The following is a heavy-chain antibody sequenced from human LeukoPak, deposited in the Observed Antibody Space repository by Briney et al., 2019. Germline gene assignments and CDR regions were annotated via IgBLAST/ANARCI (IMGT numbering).Heavy chain of an antibody. CDR2: IWYDGSNK. D-gene: IGHD5-12*01. CDR3: ARDPRYSGYDFSYFGY. J-gene: IGHJ4*02. CDR1: GFTFSSYG. V-gene: IGHV3-33*01. Sequence: PGRSLRLSCAASGFTFSSYGMHWVRQAPGKGLEWVAVIWYDGSNKYYADSVKGRFTISRDNSKNTLYLQMNSLRAEDTAVYYCARDPRYSGYDFSYFGYWGQGTLVTVSS.